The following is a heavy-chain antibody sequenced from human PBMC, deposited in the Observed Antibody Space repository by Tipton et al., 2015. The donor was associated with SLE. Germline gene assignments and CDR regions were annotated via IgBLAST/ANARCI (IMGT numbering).Heavy chain of an antibody. CDR2: INHSGST. D-gene: IGHD5-18*01. CDR3: ASRGYSYGHFDY. Sequence: TLSLTCTVSGGSISSGSYYWGWIRQPPGKGLEWIGEINHSGSTNYNPSLKSRVTISVDTSKNQFSLKLSSVTAADTAVYYCASRGYSYGHFDYWGQGTLVTVSS. J-gene: IGHJ4*02. CDR1: GGSISSGSYY. V-gene: IGHV4-39*07.